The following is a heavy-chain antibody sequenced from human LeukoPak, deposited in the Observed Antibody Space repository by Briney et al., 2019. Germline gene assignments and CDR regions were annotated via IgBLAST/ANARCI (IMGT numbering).Heavy chain of an antibody. CDR3: ARVVTGPLVYFDY. CDR1: GYTCTSYG. D-gene: IGHD1-20*01. J-gene: IGHJ4*02. Sequence: EASVKVSCKASGYTCTSYGISWVRQAPGQGPEWMGWISAYNGNTNYAQKLQGRVTMTTDTSTSTAYMELRSLRSDDTAVYYCARVVTGPLVYFDYWGQGTLVTVSS. V-gene: IGHV1-18*01. CDR2: ISAYNGNT.